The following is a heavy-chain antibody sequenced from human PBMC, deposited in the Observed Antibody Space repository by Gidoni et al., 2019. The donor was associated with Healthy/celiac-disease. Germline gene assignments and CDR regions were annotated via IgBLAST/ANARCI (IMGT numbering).Heavy chain of an antibody. V-gene: IGHV3-48*02. CDR1: GFTFSSYS. CDR3: ASQIRFLVDY. Sequence: EVQLVESGGGLVQPGGSLRIPCAPPGFTFSSYSMNWVRQAPGKGLAWVSYISSSSSTIYYADSVKGRFTISRDNAKNSLDLQMNSLRDEDTAVYYCASQIRFLVDYWGQGTLVTVSS. J-gene: IGHJ4*02. CDR2: ISSSSSTI. D-gene: IGHD3-3*01.